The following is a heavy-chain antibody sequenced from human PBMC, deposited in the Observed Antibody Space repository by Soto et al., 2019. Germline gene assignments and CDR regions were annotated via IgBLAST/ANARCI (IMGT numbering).Heavy chain of an antibody. V-gene: IGHV3-64*01. D-gene: IGHD6-25*01. CDR1: GFTFSSYA. Sequence: PGGSLRLSCAASGFTFSSYAMHWVRRAPGKGLEYVSAISSNGGSTYYANSVKGRFTISRDNSKNTLYLQMGSLRSEDTAVYYCAMQRGGVVYWGQGTLVTVSS. J-gene: IGHJ4*02. CDR2: ISSNGGST. CDR3: AMQRGGVVY.